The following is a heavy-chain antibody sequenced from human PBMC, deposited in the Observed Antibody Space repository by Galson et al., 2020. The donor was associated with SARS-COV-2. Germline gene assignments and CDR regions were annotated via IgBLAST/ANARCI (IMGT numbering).Heavy chain of an antibody. Sequence: GGSLRLSCAASGFTFSTYWMHWVRQVPGKGLVWVSRVSGDGRGTTYADSVEGRFTISRDNSKNTLYLQMNALRAEDTAVYYWVRDDNWSLDYWGQGTLVTVSS. D-gene: IGHD3-3*01. V-gene: IGHV3-74*03. CDR1: GFTFSTYW. CDR2: VSGDGRGT. J-gene: IGHJ4*02. CDR3: VRDDNWSLDY.